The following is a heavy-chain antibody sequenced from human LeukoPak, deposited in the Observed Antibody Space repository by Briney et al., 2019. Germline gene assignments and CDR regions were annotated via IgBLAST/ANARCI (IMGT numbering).Heavy chain of an antibody. Sequence: SETLSLTCTVSGGSISSSSYYWGWIRQPPGKGLEWIGGIYHSGSTYYNPSLKSRVTISVDTSKNQFSLKLSSVTAADTAVYYCARPGGSGKAGIDYWGQGTLVTVSS. J-gene: IGHJ4*02. D-gene: IGHD3-10*01. CDR1: GGSISSSSYY. CDR3: ARPGGSGKAGIDY. V-gene: IGHV4-39*07. CDR2: IYHSGST.